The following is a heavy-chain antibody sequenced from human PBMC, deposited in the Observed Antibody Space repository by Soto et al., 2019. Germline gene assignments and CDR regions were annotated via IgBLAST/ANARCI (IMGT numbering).Heavy chain of an antibody. J-gene: IGHJ4*02. D-gene: IGHD5-12*01. CDR3: AKAISGYNAPLDH. V-gene: IGHV3-23*01. CDR1: GFTFSSYA. Sequence: EVQLLESGGGLVQPGGSLRLSCAASGFTFSSYAMNWVRQAPGKGLEWVPVISGSDSSTYYADSVKGRFTISRDNSKNTLYVQMNSLRAEDTAIYYCAKAISGYNAPLDHWGQGTRVTVSS. CDR2: ISGSDSST.